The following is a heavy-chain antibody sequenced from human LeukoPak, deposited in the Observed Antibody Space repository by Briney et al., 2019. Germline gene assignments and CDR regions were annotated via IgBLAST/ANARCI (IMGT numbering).Heavy chain of an antibody. CDR1: GFTFSSYA. D-gene: IGHD2-2*01. Sequence: GGSLRLSCAASGFTFSSYATSWVRQAPGKGLEWVSAISGSGGSTYYADSVKGRFTISRDNSKNTLYLQMNSLRAEDTAVYYCAKKSCSSTSCAKFDYWGQGTLVTVSS. CDR2: ISGSGGST. V-gene: IGHV3-23*01. CDR3: AKKSCSSTSCAKFDY. J-gene: IGHJ4*02.